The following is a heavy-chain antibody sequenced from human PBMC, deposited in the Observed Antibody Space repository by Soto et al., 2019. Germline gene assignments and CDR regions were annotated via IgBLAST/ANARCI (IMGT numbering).Heavy chain of an antibody. D-gene: IGHD2-2*01. CDR3: ARAALVPEGLYYYYHGIDV. J-gene: IGHJ6*02. CDR2: IYYGGST. Sequence: QVQLQESGPGLVKPSQTLSLTCTVSGGSISSGTYYWSWIRQHPGKGLEWIGYIYYGGSTYYNPSLKSRVTISVDTSNNQFSLRLSFVTAADTAVYYCARAALVPEGLYYYYHGIDVWGPGTTVTVSS. V-gene: IGHV4-31*03. CDR1: GGSISSGTYY.